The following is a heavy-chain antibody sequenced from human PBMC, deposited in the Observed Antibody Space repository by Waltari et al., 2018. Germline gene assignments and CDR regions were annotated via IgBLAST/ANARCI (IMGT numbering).Heavy chain of an antibody. J-gene: IGHJ5*02. CDR1: GGSISSSSYY. CDR2: IYYSGST. D-gene: IGHD1-26*01. Sequence: QLQLQESGPGLVKPSETLSLTCTVSGGSISSSSYYWGWIRQPPGKGLEWIGSIYYSGSTYSNPSLKSRVTISVDTSKNQFSLKLSSVTAADTAVYYCARVVIVGATSRFDPWGQGTLVTVSS. CDR3: ARVVIVGATSRFDP. V-gene: IGHV4-39*07.